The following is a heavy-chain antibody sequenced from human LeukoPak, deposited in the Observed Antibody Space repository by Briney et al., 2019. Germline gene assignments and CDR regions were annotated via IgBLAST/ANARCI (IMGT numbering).Heavy chain of an antibody. CDR1: GGTFSSYA. J-gene: IGHJ4*02. V-gene: IGHV1-69*01. Sequence: GASVKVSCKASGGTFSSYAISWVRQAPGQGLDWMGGIIPIFGTANYAQKFQGRVTITADESTSTAYMELSSLRSEDTAVYYCARIPGREYCSGGSCYSYYFDYWGQGTLVTVSS. D-gene: IGHD2-15*01. CDR2: IIPIFGTA. CDR3: ARIPGREYCSGGSCYSYYFDY.